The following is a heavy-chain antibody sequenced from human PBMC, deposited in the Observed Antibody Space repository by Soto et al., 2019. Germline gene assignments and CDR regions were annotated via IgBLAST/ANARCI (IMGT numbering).Heavy chain of an antibody. CDR2: IYYSGST. CDR3: ARTIVVVPAAGRDI. CDR1: GGSISSGGYY. V-gene: IGHV4-31*03. D-gene: IGHD2-2*01. J-gene: IGHJ3*02. Sequence: SETLSLTCTVSGGSISSGGYYWSWIRQHPGKGLEWIGYIYYSGSTYYNPSLKSRVTISVDTSKNQFSLKLSSVTAADTAVYYCARTIVVVPAAGRDIWGLATMVTVSS.